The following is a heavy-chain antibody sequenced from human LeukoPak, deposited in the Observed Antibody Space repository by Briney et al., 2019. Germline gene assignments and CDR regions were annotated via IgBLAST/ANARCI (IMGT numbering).Heavy chain of an antibody. CDR2: IYSSGNS. CDR1: GVSLNSRDYY. Sequence: PSETLSLTCSVSGVSLNSRDYYWNWVRQAPGKALEWIGSIYSSGNSYFGPSFQSRAAISVDTSKNYLSLTLTSLTAAGTALYFCARGAMISKPGVVWGQGTLVTVSS. CDR3: ARGAMISKPGVV. V-gene: IGHV4-39*01. D-gene: IGHD3/OR15-3a*01. J-gene: IGHJ4*02.